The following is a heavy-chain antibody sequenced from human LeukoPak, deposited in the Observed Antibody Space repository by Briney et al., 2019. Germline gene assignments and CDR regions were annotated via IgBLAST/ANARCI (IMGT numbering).Heavy chain of an antibody. J-gene: IGHJ3*01. CDR1: GFPFSSYE. D-gene: IGHD1-14*01. CDR2: ISRSDDSI. Sequence: GSLRLSCAASGFPFSSYEMNWVRQAPGQGLEWVSYISRSDDSIYYADSVKGRFTISRDNAKSSLYLQMNSLRAEDTAVYYCARDLPQPGGGFDFWGQGTMVTVSS. CDR3: ARDLPQPGGGFDF. V-gene: IGHV3-48*03.